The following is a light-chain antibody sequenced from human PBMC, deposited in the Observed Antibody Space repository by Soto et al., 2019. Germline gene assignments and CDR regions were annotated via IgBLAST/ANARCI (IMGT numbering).Light chain of an antibody. Sequence: DVQMTQSPSSLSASVGDRVPITCRASQPISNYLNWYQQKAGEAPKVLIFGASSLQTGVPSKFSGSGYGTDFTLIINNLHPDDFATYYCQQTHAVPLTFGQGTRLEIK. CDR1: QPISNY. CDR3: QQTHAVPLT. CDR2: GAS. V-gene: IGKV1-39*01. J-gene: IGKJ5*01.